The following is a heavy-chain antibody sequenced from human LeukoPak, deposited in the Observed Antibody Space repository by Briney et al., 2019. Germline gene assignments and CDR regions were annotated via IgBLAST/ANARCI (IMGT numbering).Heavy chain of an antibody. D-gene: IGHD3-3*01. CDR2: ISGSGYST. Sequence: GGSLRLSCAASGFTFSGYAMSWVRQAPGKGLEWVSAISGSGYSTYYADSVKGRFTIPRDNSKNTLYLQMNSLRAEDTAVYYCAKGRFFTADASFFDFWGQGTLVTVSS. CDR3: AKGRFFTADASFFDF. J-gene: IGHJ4*02. CDR1: GFTFSGYA. V-gene: IGHV3-23*01.